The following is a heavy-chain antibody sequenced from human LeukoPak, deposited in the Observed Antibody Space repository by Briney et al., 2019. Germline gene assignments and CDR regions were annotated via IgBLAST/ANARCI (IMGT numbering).Heavy chain of an antibody. J-gene: IGHJ3*02. CDR1: GGTFSSYA. V-gene: IGHV1-69*04. Sequence: GSSVKVFCKASGGTFSSYAISWVRQAPGQGLEWMGRIIPILGIANYAQKFQGRVTITADKSTSTAYMELSSLRSEDTAVYYCAREGRIAAAGTSAFDIWGQGTMVTVSS. CDR2: IIPILGIA. D-gene: IGHD6-13*01. CDR3: AREGRIAAAGTSAFDI.